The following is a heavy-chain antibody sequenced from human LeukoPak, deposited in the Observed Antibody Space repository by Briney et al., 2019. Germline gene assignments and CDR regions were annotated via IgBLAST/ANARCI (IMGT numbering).Heavy chain of an antibody. V-gene: IGHV3-30*03. J-gene: IGHJ5*02. CDR2: ISYDGSNK. CDR1: GFTFSSYG. CDR3: ARDGRVVVVAALFDGWFDP. D-gene: IGHD2-15*01. Sequence: GGSLRLSCAASGFTFSSYGMHWVRQAPGKGLEWVAVISYDGSNKYYADSVKGRFTISRDNSKNTLYLQMNSLRAEDTAVYYCARDGRVVVVAALFDGWFDPWGQGTLVTVSS.